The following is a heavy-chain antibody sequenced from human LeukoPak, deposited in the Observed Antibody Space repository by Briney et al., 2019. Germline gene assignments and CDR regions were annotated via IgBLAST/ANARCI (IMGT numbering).Heavy chain of an antibody. CDR3: ARRLAGYSLGGNY. D-gene: IGHD4-23*01. J-gene: IGHJ4*02. V-gene: IGHV4-39*01. Sequence: PSETLSLTCTVSGGSISSSSYYWGRIRQPPGKGLEWIASIYYSGSTYHNPSLKSRLNISVDTSKNQLSLNLSSVTAADTAVYYCARRLAGYSLGGNYWGQGTLVTVSS. CDR2: IYYSGST. CDR1: GGSISSSSYY.